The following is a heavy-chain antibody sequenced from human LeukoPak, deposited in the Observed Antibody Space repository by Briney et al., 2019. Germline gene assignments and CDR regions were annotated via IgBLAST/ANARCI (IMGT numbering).Heavy chain of an antibody. V-gene: IGHV3-64*01. CDR3: AGASPDGFYGY. J-gene: IGHJ4*02. Sequence: PGGSLRLSCAASGFSFSSSAMHWVRQAPGKGLEYVSAITNNGGYTYYANSVKGRFTISRDNSKNTLYLQMGSLRTEDTAVYYCAGASPDGFYGYWGRGTLVTVSS. D-gene: IGHD3-3*01. CDR1: GFSFSSSA. CDR2: ITNNGGYT.